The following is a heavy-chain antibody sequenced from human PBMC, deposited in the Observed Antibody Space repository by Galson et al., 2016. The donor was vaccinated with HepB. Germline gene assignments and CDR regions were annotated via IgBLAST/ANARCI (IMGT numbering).Heavy chain of an antibody. CDR3: ARYNQLLEVPVLDY. D-gene: IGHD1-14*01. V-gene: IGHV3-30*03. CDR1: GFTFTAFV. CDR2: VSNEGRDR. J-gene: IGHJ4*02. Sequence: SLRLSCAASGFTFTAFVMQWVRQVPGKGLEWVASVSNEGRDRRYTDSVKGRFTISRDNSNSTLFLDLDSLRTEDTATYYCARYNQLLEVPVLDYWGLGTLVIVS.